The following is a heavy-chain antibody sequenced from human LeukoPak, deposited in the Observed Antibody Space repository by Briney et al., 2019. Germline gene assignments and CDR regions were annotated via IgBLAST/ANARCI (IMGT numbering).Heavy chain of an antibody. Sequence: ASVKVSCKASGGTFSSYAINWVRQAPGQGLEWMGIINPSGGSTSYAQKLQGRVTMTRDTSTSTVYMELSRLRSDDTAVYYCARGPPDYWGQGTLVTVSS. CDR3: ARGPPDY. V-gene: IGHV1-46*01. J-gene: IGHJ4*02. CDR2: INPSGGST. CDR1: GGTFSSYA.